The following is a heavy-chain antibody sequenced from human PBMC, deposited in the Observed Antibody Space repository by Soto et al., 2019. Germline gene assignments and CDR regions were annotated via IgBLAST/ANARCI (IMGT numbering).Heavy chain of an antibody. CDR1: GFTFGSYG. V-gene: IGHV3-NL1*01. J-gene: IGHJ3*02. CDR2: ISGSGDST. CDR3: ARPRGYGVFDAYDI. Sequence: LRLSCAASGFTFGSYGMHWVRQAPGKGLEWVAVISGSGDSTYSADSVRGRFTISRDNSINTLYLQMNNLGYEDTAVYYCARPRGYGVFDAYDIWGQGTMVTVSS. D-gene: IGHD4-17*01.